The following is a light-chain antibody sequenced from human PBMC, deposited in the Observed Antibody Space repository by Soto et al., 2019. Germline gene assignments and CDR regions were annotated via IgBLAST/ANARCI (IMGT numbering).Light chain of an antibody. Sequence: DIQMTQSPSTLSASVGDTVTITCRASQSISSLLAWYQQKPGKAPKLLIHKASILQRGVPSRFSGSGSGTGFTLTINSLQPDDFATYYCQQYQTYSGTFGQGPKVEIK. J-gene: IGKJ1*01. V-gene: IGKV1-5*03. CDR3: QQYQTYSGT. CDR1: QSISSL. CDR2: KAS.